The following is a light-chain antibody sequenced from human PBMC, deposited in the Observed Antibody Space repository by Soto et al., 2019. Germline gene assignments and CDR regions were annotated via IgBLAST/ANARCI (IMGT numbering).Light chain of an antibody. CDR2: SND. Sequence: QSVLTQPPSASGTPGQRLTIPCSGSRSNIGSNTVSWYQQLPGTAPKLLIYSNDQRPSGVPDRVSGSKSGTSASLAISGLQSDDEADYYCAAWDDSLNGYVFGTGTKVTVL. J-gene: IGLJ1*01. CDR1: RSNIGSNT. V-gene: IGLV1-44*01. CDR3: AAWDDSLNGYV.